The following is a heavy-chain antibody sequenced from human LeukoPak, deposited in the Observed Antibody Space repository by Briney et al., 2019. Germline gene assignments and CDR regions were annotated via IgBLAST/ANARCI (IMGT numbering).Heavy chain of an antibody. D-gene: IGHD3-22*01. CDR1: GFIFSSHG. Sequence: GGSLRLSCVASGFIFSSHGMHWVRQAPGKGLEWVAVIWYDGSNKYYADSVKGRFTISRDNSENTVYLQMNSLRAEDTAVYYCAKVLSKGGGYYLTDYWGQGTLVTVSS. V-gene: IGHV3-33*06. J-gene: IGHJ4*02. CDR2: IWYDGSNK. CDR3: AKVLSKGGGYYLTDY.